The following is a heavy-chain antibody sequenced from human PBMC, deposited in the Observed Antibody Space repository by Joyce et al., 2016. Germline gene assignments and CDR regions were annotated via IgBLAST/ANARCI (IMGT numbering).Heavy chain of an antibody. CDR3: ARMGGGPFDY. V-gene: IGHV4-28*01. Sequence: QVQLQESGPGLVKPSDTLSLTCSVSGYSISTNYWWGWIRQPPGKGLEWIGYIYYSGSTYYNPSLESRVTMSVDTSKNQFSLKLSSVTAVDTAMYYCARMGGGPFDYWGQGTLVTVSS. J-gene: IGHJ4*02. CDR2: IYYSGST. D-gene: IGHD3-16*01. CDR1: GYSISTNYW.